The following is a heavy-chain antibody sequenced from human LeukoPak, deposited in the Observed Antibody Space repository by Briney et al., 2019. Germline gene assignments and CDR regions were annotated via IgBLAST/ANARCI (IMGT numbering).Heavy chain of an antibody. D-gene: IGHD3-22*01. CDR2: IYYSGST. CDR1: GGSISSYY. CDR3: ARVMVFPFYYDSSGYYYVPLYYYYMDV. V-gene: IGHV4-59*01. Sequence: SETLSLTCTVSGGSISSYYWSWIRQPPGKGLEWIGYIYYSGSTNYNPSLESRVTISVDTSKNQFSLKLSSVTAADTAVYYCARVMVFPFYYDSSGYYYVPLYYYYMDVWGKGTTVTVSS. J-gene: IGHJ6*03.